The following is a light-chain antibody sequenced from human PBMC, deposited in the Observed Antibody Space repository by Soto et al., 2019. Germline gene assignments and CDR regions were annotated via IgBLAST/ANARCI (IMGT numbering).Light chain of an antibody. V-gene: IGKV3-11*01. CDR2: DAS. CDR3: QQHGSSRWT. CDR1: QSINTY. Sequence: ENVLTQSPATLSLSPGEGATLSCRASQSINTYLAWYQQKPGQAPRLLIYDASKRATGIPARFSGSGSGTNFTLTISSLEPEDFAVYYCQQHGSSRWTFGQGTKVEIK. J-gene: IGKJ1*01.